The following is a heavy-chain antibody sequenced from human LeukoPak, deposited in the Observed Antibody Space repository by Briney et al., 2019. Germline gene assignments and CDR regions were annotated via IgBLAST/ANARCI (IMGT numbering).Heavy chain of an antibody. Sequence: SVNVSCKASGGTFSSYAISWVRQAPGQGLEGMGGIIPIFGTANYAQKFQGRVTITTDESTSTAYMELSSLRSEDTAVYYCARDSSSWYNWFDPWGQGTLVTVSS. CDR2: IIPIFGTA. CDR3: ARDSSSWYNWFDP. D-gene: IGHD6-13*01. V-gene: IGHV1-69*05. J-gene: IGHJ5*02. CDR1: GGTFSSYA.